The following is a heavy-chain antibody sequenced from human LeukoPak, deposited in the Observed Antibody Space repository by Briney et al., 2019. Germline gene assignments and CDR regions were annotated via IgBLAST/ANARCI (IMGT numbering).Heavy chain of an antibody. CDR1: GYTFTSYS. CDR2: ISNSDDTR. Sequence: GGSLRLSCAASGYTFTSYSMSWVRQAPGKGLEWVSFISNSDDTRYYADSVRGRFTISRDNSKNTLYLQMNSLRAEDTAVYYCAREQYGIYYYYGMDVWGQGTTVTVSS. V-gene: IGHV3-48*01. J-gene: IGHJ6*02. D-gene: IGHD4-17*01. CDR3: AREQYGIYYYYGMDV.